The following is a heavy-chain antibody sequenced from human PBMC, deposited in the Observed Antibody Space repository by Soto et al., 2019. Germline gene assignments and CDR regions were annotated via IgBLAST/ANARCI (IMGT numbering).Heavy chain of an antibody. Sequence: GGSLRLSCVASGFPFGYYWRSWVRQAPGKGLGWLATRKMDASEKKYVDSVKGRFTMSRDNAKTSMYLQMDSLRTEDTAVYYCASASGYGSVNPVNHYLDFWGHGTLVTVSS. CDR2: RKMDASEK. D-gene: IGHD3-10*01. CDR3: ASASGYGSVNPVNHYLDF. CDR1: GFPFGYYW. V-gene: IGHV3-7*01. J-gene: IGHJ4*01.